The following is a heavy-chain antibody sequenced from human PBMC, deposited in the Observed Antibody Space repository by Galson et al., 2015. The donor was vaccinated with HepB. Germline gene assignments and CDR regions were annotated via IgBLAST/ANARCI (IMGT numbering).Heavy chain of an antibody. CDR1: GYTFTSYG. CDR3: ASSQRIYYYYGMDV. Sequence: SVKVSCKASGYTFTSYGISWVRQAPGQGLEWMGWISAYNGNTNYAQKLQGRVTMTTDTSTSTAYMELRSLRSDDTAVYYCASSQRIYYYYGMDVWGQGTTVTVSS. V-gene: IGHV1-18*01. CDR2: ISAYNGNT. D-gene: IGHD6-25*01. J-gene: IGHJ6*02.